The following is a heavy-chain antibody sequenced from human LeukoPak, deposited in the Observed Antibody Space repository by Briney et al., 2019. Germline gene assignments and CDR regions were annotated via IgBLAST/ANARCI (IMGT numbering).Heavy chain of an antibody. CDR1: GGSSSSYY. V-gene: IGHV4-4*07. CDR3: ARDRLGATGHWRIDV. J-gene: IGHJ2*01. CDR2: IYNSGTT. D-gene: IGHD1-26*01. Sequence: SEILSLTCTVSGGSSSSYYWTWIRQPAGKRLEWIGRIYNSGTTHYSPSLESRVTMSLDTSKNRFSLSLSSVTAADTAVYYCARDRLGATGHWRIDVWGRGTLVTVSS.